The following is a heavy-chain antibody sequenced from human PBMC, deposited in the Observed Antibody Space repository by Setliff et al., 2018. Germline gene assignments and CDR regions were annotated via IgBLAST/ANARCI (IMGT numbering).Heavy chain of an antibody. V-gene: IGHV1-2*06. CDR3: ARVKAPALYYYMDV. Sequence: ASVKVSCKASGYTFTTYYMYWVRQAPGQGLEWMGRINPSSGATIYAQKFQGRVTMTRDTSISTAYMELSRLRSDDTAVYYCARVKAPALYYYMDVWGKGTTVTVSS. D-gene: IGHD3-16*02. J-gene: IGHJ6*03. CDR2: INPSSGAT. CDR1: GYTFTTYY.